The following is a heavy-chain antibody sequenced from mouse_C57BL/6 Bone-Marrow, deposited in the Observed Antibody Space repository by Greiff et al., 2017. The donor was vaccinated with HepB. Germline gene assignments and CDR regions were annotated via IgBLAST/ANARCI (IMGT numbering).Heavy chain of an antibody. V-gene: IGHV1-76*01. CDR3: ARSGGYDDFHYFDY. J-gene: IGHJ2*01. CDR1: GYTFTDYY. CDR2: IYPGSGNT. Sequence: VQLQQSGAELVRPGASVKLSCKASGYTFTDYYINWVKQRPGQGLEWIARIYPGSGNTYCNEKFKGKATLTAEKSSSTAYMQLSSLTSEDSAVYFCARSGGYDDFHYFDYWGQGTTLTVSS. D-gene: IGHD2-2*01.